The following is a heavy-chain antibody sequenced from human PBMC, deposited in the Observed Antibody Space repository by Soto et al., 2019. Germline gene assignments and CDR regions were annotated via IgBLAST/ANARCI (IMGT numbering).Heavy chain of an antibody. J-gene: IGHJ4*02. Sequence: EVQLVESGGGLVKPGGSLRLSWPASGFTFSSHSMNWVRQAPGKGMEWVASISSSSTYIYYAESVKGRFTISRDNAKNSLYLQMNSLRAEDTAVYYCARDPGYCSGGNCYALYYFDFWGQGTLVTVSS. CDR1: GFTFSSHS. V-gene: IGHV3-21*01. D-gene: IGHD2-15*01. CDR2: ISSSSTYI. CDR3: ARDPGYCSGGNCYALYYFDF.